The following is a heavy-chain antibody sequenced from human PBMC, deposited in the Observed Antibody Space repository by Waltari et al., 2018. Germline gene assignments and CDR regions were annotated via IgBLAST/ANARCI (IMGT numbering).Heavy chain of an antibody. J-gene: IGHJ6*03. D-gene: IGHD2-2*01. Sequence: QVQLQESGPGLVKPSETLSLTCTVSGYSISSGYYWGWIRQPPGKGLEWIGSIYHSGSTYYHPSLKSRVNISVDTYKNQFALKLSSVTAADTAVYYWAREGDGLGYCSSTSCQGPYYYYYYYMDVWGKGTTVTISS. CDR3: AREGDGLGYCSSTSCQGPYYYYYYYMDV. CDR2: IYHSGST. CDR1: GYSISSGYY. V-gene: IGHV4-38-2*02.